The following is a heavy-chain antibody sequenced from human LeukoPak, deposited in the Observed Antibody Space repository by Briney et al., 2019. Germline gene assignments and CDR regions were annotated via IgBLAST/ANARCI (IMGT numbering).Heavy chain of an antibody. V-gene: IGHV3-7*05. CDR1: GFTFSNFW. J-gene: IGHJ4*02. CDR2: IKQDGSVK. Sequence: GGSLRLSCAASGFTFSNFWVTWVRQAPGQGLEWLANIKQDGSVKYYLGSVKGRFTISRDNAKNSLYLQMDSLRAEATAVYHCARLVYDSRGYYFDYWGQGTLVTVSS. D-gene: IGHD3-22*01. CDR3: ARLVYDSRGYYFDY.